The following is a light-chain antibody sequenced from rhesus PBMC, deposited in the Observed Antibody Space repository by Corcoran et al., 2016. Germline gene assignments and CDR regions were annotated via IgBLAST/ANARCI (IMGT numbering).Light chain of an antibody. J-gene: IGKJ3*01. CDR2: VAA. V-gene: IGKV3-53*02. CDR3: QQSSNLFT. Sequence: QVILTQSPATLSLSPGERATLSCRASQSVNSYLAWYQQKPGQAPKLLTYVAASRATAIPDRCSGSGSGTEVPLTISCLEPEDFAVYYCQQSSNLFTFGPGTKLDIK. CDR1: QSVNSY.